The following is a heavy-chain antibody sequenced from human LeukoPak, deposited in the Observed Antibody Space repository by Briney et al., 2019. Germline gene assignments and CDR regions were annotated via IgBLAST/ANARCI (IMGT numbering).Heavy chain of an antibody. D-gene: IGHD3-16*01. CDR1: WGSLYNYL. CDR2: IFYSGST. J-gene: IGHJ5*02. CDR3: ARDNYGGVTKFDP. V-gene: IGHV4-59*01. Sequence: SDPLSHTRALSWGSLYNYLGRWLRQPPGRGLEGVGYIFYSGSTNYNPSLKSRVTISVHTSKNQFSLKLNSVTTADTAVYYCARDNYGGVTKFDPWGQGALVTVSS.